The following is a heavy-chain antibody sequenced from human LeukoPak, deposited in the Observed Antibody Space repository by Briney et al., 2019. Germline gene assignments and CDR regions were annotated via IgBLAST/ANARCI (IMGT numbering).Heavy chain of an antibody. Sequence: SETLSLTCTVSDYSISSGSYYWSWIRQPAGKGLKWIGRIYTSGSTNYNPSLKSRVTISVDTSKNQFSLKLSSVTAADTAIYYCAREIGTYYYDSSGYYYSWPNRYYFDYWGQGTLVTVSS. CDR1: DYSISSGSYY. V-gene: IGHV4-61*02. J-gene: IGHJ4*02. CDR3: AREIGTYYYDSSGYYYSWPNRYYFDY. CDR2: IYTSGST. D-gene: IGHD3-22*01.